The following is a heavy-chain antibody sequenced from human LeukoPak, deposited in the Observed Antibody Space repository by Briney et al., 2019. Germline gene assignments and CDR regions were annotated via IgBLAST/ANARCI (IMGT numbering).Heavy chain of an antibody. V-gene: IGHV3-48*04. J-gene: IGHJ6*02. D-gene: IGHD3-16*01. Sequence: GGSLRLSCAASGFTFSSYSMNWVRQAPGKGLEWVSYISSSSTIYYADSVKGRFTISRDNAKNSLYLQMSNLRAEDTAVYFCARGGGLDVWGQGATVTVSS. CDR1: GFTFSSYS. CDR2: ISSSSTI. CDR3: ARGGGLDV.